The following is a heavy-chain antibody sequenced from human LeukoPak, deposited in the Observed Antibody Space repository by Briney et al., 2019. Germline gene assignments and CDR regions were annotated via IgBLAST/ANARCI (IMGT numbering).Heavy chain of an antibody. CDR1: GFTFSSYG. Sequence: GGSLRLSCAASGFTFSSYGMHWVRQAPGKGLEWVAFIRYDGSNKYYADSVKGRFTISRDNSKNTLYLQMSSLRAEDTAVYYCAKDLRVELVLFAFDIWGQGTMVTVSS. CDR2: IRYDGSNK. CDR3: AKDLRVELVLFAFDI. J-gene: IGHJ3*02. V-gene: IGHV3-30*02. D-gene: IGHD6-6*01.